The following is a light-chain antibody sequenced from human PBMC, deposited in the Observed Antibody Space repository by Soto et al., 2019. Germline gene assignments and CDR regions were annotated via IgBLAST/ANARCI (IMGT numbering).Light chain of an antibody. CDR2: EVS. J-gene: IGLJ2*01. Sequence: QSALTQPPSASGSPGQSVTISCTGTSSDVGGYNYVSWYQQHPGKAPKLMIYEVSKRPSGVPDRFSGSKSGNTASLTVSGLQAEDEAEYYCSSFAGSFYWVFGGGTQLTVL. CDR1: SSDVGGYNY. CDR3: SSFAGSFYWV. V-gene: IGLV2-8*01.